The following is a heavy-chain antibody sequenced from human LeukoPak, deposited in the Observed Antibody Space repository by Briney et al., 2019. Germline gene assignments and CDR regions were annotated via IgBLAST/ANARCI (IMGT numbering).Heavy chain of an antibody. CDR2: ISSSGSTI. V-gene: IGHV3-48*03. J-gene: IGHJ3*02. Sequence: GSLRLSCAASGFTFSSYEMNWVRQAPGKGLEWVSYISSSGSTIYYADSVKGRFTISRDNAKNSLYLQMNSLRAEDTAVYYCARSSGSYGGAFDIWGQGTMVTVSS. D-gene: IGHD1-26*01. CDR3: ARSSGSYGGAFDI. CDR1: GFTFSSYE.